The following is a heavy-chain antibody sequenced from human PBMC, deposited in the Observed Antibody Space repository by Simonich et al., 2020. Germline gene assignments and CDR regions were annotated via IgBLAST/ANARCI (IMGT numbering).Heavy chain of an antibody. CDR1: GYTFTSYG. Sequence: QVQLVQSGAEVKKPGASVKVSCKASGYTFTSYGISWVRQAPGQGLEWMGWISAYNGNTNYEKKLQGRVTMTTKTSTSTAYMELRSLRSDDTAVYYCARASRGTWWYYYFDYWGQGTLVTVSS. V-gene: IGHV1-18*01. CDR3: ARASRGTWWYYYFDY. CDR2: ISAYNGNT. D-gene: IGHD2-15*01. J-gene: IGHJ4*02.